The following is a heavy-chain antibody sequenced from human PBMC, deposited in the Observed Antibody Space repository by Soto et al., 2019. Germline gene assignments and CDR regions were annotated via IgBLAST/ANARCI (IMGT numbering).Heavy chain of an antibody. Sequence: QLQLQETGPGLVKPSETLSLTCTVSGGSISSSSYYWGWIRQPPAKGLECVGSMSYSGSTYYNPSLKSRLSITVGTSKNQFSLKLRYLTAADTAVYYCARQGITATPTNRIWFDPLGKGTLVTVSS. J-gene: IGHJ5*02. D-gene: IGHD1-7*01. CDR1: GGSISSSSYY. CDR2: MSYSGST. CDR3: ARQGITATPTNRIWFDP. V-gene: IGHV4-39*01.